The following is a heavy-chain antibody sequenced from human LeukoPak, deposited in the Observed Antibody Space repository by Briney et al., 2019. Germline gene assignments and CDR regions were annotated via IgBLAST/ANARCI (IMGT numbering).Heavy chain of an antibody. CDR3: ATDPRIAAATGGDY. CDR1: GYTLTELS. Sequence: GAPVKVSCKVSGYTLTELSMHWVRQAPGKGLEWMGGFDPEDGETIYAQKFQGRVTMTEDTSTDTAYMELSSLRSEDTAVYYCATDPRIAAATGGDYWGQGTLVAVSS. V-gene: IGHV1-24*01. J-gene: IGHJ4*02. D-gene: IGHD6-13*01. CDR2: FDPEDGET.